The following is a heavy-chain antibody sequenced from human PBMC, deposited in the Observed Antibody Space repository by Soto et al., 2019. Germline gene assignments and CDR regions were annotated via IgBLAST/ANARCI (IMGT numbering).Heavy chain of an antibody. J-gene: IGHJ5*02. D-gene: IGHD1-26*01. CDR1: GFTFSSYA. Sequence: QVQLVESGGGVVQPGRSLRLSCAASGFTFSSYAMHWVRQAPGTGLEWVAVISYDGSNKYYADSVKGRFTISRDNSKNTLYLQMNSLRAEDTAVYYCAIDGVGNWFAPWGQGTLVTVSS. CDR2: ISYDGSNK. V-gene: IGHV3-30-3*01. CDR3: AIDGVGNWFAP.